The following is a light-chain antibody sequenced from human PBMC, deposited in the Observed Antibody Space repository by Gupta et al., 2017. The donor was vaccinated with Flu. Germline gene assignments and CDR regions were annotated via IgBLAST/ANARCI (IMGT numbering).Light chain of an antibody. V-gene: IGLV3-21*02. J-gene: IGLJ2*01. Sequence: SYVLTQPPSVSVAPGQTARITCGGNNIESKSVHWYQRKPGQAPVLVVYDDSDRPSGIPERFSGSNSGNTATLTVSRVAAGDEADYYCQVWDSSSDHVVFGGGTKLFVL. CDR1: NIESKS. CDR3: QVWDSSSDHVV. CDR2: DDS.